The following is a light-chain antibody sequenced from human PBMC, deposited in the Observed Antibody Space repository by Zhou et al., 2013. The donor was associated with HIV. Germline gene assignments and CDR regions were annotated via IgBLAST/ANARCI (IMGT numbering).Light chain of an antibody. Sequence: DIQMTQSPTSLSASVGDRVTITCRSSQRISGFLNWYQQKPGKAPILLIYTASSLQSGVPSRFSGSGYGTDFTLTISSLQPEDFANYYCQQSYTTPETFGGGTKVEMK. CDR1: QRISGF. V-gene: IGKV1-39*01. CDR2: TAS. J-gene: IGKJ4*01. CDR3: QQSYTTPET.